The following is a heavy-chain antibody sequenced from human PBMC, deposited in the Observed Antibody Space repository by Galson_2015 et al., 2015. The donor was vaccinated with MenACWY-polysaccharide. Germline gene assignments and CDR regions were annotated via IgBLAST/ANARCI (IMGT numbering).Heavy chain of an antibody. CDR2: INAGNGNT. CDR1: GYTFTSYA. Sequence: SVKVSCKASGYTFTSYAMHWVRQAPGQRLEWMGWINAGNGNTKYSQKFQGRVTITRDTSASTAYMELSSLRSEDTAVYYCARGPRLDYNWFDPWGQGTLVTVSS. CDR3: ARGPRLDYNWFDP. V-gene: IGHV1-3*01. J-gene: IGHJ5*02.